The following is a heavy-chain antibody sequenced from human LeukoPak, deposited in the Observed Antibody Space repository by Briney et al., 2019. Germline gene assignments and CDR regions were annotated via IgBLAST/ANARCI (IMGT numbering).Heavy chain of an antibody. V-gene: IGHV4-30-2*01. J-gene: IGHJ4*02. CDR3: ARVNYGSATKEDY. D-gene: IGHD3-10*01. Sequence: SETLSLTCAVSGGSISSGGYSWSWIRQPPGKSLEWIGYIYHSGSTYYNPSLKSRVTISVDRSKNQFSLKLSSVTAADTAVYYCARVNYGSATKEDYWGQGTLVTVSS. CDR2: IYHSGST. CDR1: GGSISSGGYS.